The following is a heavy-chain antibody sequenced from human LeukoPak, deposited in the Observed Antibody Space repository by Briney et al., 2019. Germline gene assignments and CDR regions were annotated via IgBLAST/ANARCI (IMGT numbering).Heavy chain of an antibody. CDR1: GYTFTDYS. CDR3: ARSVGTHYFEY. D-gene: IGHD1-14*01. V-gene: IGHV1-3*03. J-gene: IGHJ4*02. Sequence: ASVKVSCKASGYTFTDYSIHWVRQAPGQGLEWMGWINAGNGNTQYSQEFQGRVTITRDTSASTAYMELSSLRSEDMAVYYCARSVGTHYFEYWGQGTLVTVSS. CDR2: INAGNGNT.